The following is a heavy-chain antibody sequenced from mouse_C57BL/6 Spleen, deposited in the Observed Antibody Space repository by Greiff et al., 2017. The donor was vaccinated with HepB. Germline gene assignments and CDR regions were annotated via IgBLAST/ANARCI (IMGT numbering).Heavy chain of an antibody. CDR2: IDPSDNYT. CDR1: GYTFTSYW. Sequence: VQLQQPGAELVKPGASVKLSCKASGYTFTSYWMQWVKQRPGQGLEWIGEIDPSDNYTNYNQKFKGKATLTVDTSSSTAYMQLSSLTSEDSAVYYCARPADGYYVGYWGQGTTLTVSS. D-gene: IGHD2-3*01. V-gene: IGHV1-50*01. J-gene: IGHJ2*01. CDR3: ARPADGYYVGY.